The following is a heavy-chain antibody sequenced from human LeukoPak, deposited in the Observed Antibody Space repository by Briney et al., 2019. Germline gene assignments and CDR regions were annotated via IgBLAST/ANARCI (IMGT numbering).Heavy chain of an antibody. V-gene: IGHV1-69*05. CDR1: GGTFSSYA. Sequence: SVKVSCKASGGTFSSYAISWVRQAPGQGLEWMGGIIPIFGTANYAQKFQGRVTITTDESTSTAYMELSSLRSEDTAVYYCARAKAAGTSFGYFYYWGQGTLVTVSS. D-gene: IGHD6-13*01. CDR3: ARAKAAGTSFGYFYY. J-gene: IGHJ4*02. CDR2: IIPIFGTA.